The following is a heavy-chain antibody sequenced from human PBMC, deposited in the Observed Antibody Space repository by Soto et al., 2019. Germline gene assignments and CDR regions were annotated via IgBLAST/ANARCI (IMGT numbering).Heavy chain of an antibody. CDR1: GYTFTSYG. CDR2: ISAYNGNT. D-gene: IGHD3-10*01. V-gene: IGHV1-18*01. Sequence: ASVKVSCKASGYTFTSYGIGWVRQAPGQRLEWMGWISAYNGNTNYAQKVQGRVTMTTDTSTSTAFMELRSLRSDDTAVYYCARGAPYYYGSGSTFDYWGQGTQVTVSS. J-gene: IGHJ4*02. CDR3: ARGAPYYYGSGSTFDY.